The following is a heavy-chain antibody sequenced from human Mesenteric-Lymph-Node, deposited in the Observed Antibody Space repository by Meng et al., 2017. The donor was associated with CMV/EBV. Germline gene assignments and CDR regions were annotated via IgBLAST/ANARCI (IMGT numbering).Heavy chain of an antibody. CDR2: IRYDGSDK. CDR1: GFTVSSNY. CDR3: TKGDCSGGSCYTIDY. J-gene: IGHJ4*02. D-gene: IGHD2-15*01. Sequence: GESLKISCAASGFTVSSNYMSWVRQAPGKGLEWVAFIRYDGSDKYYADSVKGRFTISRDNSKNTLYLQMNSLRAEDTAVYYCTKGDCSGGSCYTIDYWGQGTLVTVSS. V-gene: IGHV3-30*02.